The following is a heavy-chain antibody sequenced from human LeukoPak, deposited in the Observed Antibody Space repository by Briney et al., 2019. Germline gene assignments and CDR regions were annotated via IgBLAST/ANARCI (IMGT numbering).Heavy chain of an antibody. CDR2: ISWNSGSI. CDR3: AKDYGSGSYYKYGAFDI. D-gene: IGHD3-10*01. CDR1: GSTFSSYS. J-gene: IGHJ3*02. V-gene: IGHV3-9*01. Sequence: GGSLRPSCAASGSTFSSYSMNWVRQAPGKGLEWVSGISWNSGSIGYADSVKGRFTISRDNAKNSLYLQMNSLRAEDTALYYCAKDYGSGSYYKYGAFDIWGQGTMVTVSS.